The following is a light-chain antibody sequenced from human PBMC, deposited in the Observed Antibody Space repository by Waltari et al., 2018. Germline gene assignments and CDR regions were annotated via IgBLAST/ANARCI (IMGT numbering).Light chain of an antibody. Sequence: DIQLTPSLSSLSASVGDRVTITCRVSQSISASLNRYQQKLGQAPNLLIYAASSLQSGVPSRFRSSGSGTEFTLTISSLQPEDFATYYCQQSDSTALTFGGGTKVEIK. CDR1: QSISAS. CDR3: QQSDSTALT. V-gene: IGKV1-39*01. J-gene: IGKJ4*01. CDR2: AAS.